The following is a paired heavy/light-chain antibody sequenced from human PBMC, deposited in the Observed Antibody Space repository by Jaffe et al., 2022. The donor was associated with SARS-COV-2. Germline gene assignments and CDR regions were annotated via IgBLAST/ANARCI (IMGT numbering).Light chain of an antibody. CDR2: WAS. Sequence: DIVMTQSPDSLAVSLGERATINCKSSQSVLYSSNNKNYLAWYQQKPRQPPKLLIFWASTREPGVPDRFSGSGSGTDFTLTISSLQAEDVAVYYCQQYYSSPYTFGQGTNLEIK. J-gene: IGKJ2*01. CDR1: QSVLYSSNNKNY. CDR3: QQYYSSPYT. V-gene: IGKV4-1*01.
Heavy chain of an antibody. D-gene: IGHD1-26*01. CDR2: IDYSRST. V-gene: IGHV4-59*01. CDR3: VRGRRSSARHDALDI. Sequence: QVQLQESGPGLVKPSETLSLTCTVSGGSIGTYYWTWVRQPPGKGLEWLGYIDYSRSTNYNPSLESRVTVSLDTSKNLFSLKLNSVTTADTAVYYCVRGRRSSARHDALDIWGQGTMVTVSS. J-gene: IGHJ3*02. CDR1: GGSIGTYY.